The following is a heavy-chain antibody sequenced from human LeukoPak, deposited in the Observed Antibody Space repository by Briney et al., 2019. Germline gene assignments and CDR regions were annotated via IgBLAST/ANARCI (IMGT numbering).Heavy chain of an antibody. CDR2: IKHDGSEI. Sequence: GGSLRLSCAASGFSFSTYWTSWVRQAPGRGLEWVANIKHDGSEIDYVDSVKGRFTISRDNTKNSLYLQMNSLRGEDTAVYYCARLKWDLRQSWGQGTLVTVSS. CDR1: GFSFSTYW. D-gene: IGHD1-26*01. CDR3: ARLKWDLRQS. J-gene: IGHJ4*02. V-gene: IGHV3-7*01.